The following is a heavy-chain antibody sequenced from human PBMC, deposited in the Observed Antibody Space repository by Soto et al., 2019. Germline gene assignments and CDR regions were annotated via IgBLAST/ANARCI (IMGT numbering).Heavy chain of an antibody. CDR3: ASGPYPTLVVVAATPVYY. J-gene: IGHJ4*02. CDR2: IIPIFGTA. D-gene: IGHD2-15*01. Sequence: QVQLVQSGAEVKKPGSSVKVSCKASRGTFSGYAISWVRQAPGQGLEWMGGIIPIFGTANYAQKFQGRVTITADESTSTAYMELSSLRSEDTAVYYCASGPYPTLVVVAATPVYYWGQGTLVTASS. CDR1: RGTFSGYA. V-gene: IGHV1-69*01.